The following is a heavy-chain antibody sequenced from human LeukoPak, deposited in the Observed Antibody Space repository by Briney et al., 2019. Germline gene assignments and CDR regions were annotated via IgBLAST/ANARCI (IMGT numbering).Heavy chain of an antibody. D-gene: IGHD6-19*01. CDR3: AREQWLENDAFDI. J-gene: IGHJ3*02. CDR1: GFTFSSYE. CDR2: ISSSGGTI. Sequence: PGGSLRLSCAASGFTFSSYEMNWVRQAPGKGLEWVSYISSSGGTIYYADSVKGRFTISRDNAKNSLYLQMNSLRAEDTAVYYCAREQWLENDAFDIWGQGTMVTVSS. V-gene: IGHV3-48*03.